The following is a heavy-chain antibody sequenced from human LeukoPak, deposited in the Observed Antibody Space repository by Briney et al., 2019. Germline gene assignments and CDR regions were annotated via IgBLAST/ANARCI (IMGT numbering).Heavy chain of an antibody. Sequence: PGGSLRLSCAASGFTFSSYAMSWVRQAPGKGLEWVSAISGSGGSTYYADSVKGRFTISRDNSKNMLYLQMNSLRAEDTAVYYCAKSLLWFGEFDNWFDPWGQGTLVTVSS. CDR2: ISGSGGST. CDR1: GFTFSSYA. J-gene: IGHJ5*02. D-gene: IGHD3-10*01. V-gene: IGHV3-23*01. CDR3: AKSLLWFGEFDNWFDP.